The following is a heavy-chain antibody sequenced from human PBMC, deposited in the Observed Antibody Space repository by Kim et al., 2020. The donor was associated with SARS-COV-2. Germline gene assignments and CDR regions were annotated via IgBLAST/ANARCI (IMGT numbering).Heavy chain of an antibody. CDR1: GFTFSLHH. D-gene: IGHD6-13*01. V-gene: IGHV3-13*01. J-gene: IGHJ5*01. CDR2: IGSAGDS. CDR3: ARGVRGYSSSWYIFDS. Sequence: GGSLRLSCEASGFTFSLHHMHWVRQIAGRGLEWIAAIGSAGDSFYPGSVKGRFTISRGNAGNSIHLQMNNLRAGDTAVYFCARGVRGYSSSWYIFDSWG.